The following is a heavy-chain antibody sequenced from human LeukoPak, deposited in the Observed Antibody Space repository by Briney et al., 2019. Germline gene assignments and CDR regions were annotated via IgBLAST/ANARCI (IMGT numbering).Heavy chain of an antibody. CDR2: RDSDERT. CDR3: ARDAFTGWFDY. D-gene: IGHD1-1*01. Sequence: GGSLRLSCAASGFTVSSNYMTWVRQAPGKGLEWVSRCRDSDERTWYADSVKGRFTLSRDSSKSTLFLQMNSLRAEDTAIYYCARDAFTGWFDYWGQGTLVTVSS. V-gene: IGHV3-53*01. CDR1: GFTVSSNY. J-gene: IGHJ5*01.